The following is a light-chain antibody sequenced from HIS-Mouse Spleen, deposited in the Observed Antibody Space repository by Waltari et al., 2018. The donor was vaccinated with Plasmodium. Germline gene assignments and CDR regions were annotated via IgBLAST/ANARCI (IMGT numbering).Light chain of an antibody. CDR3: QAWDSSTVV. V-gene: IGLV3-1*01. Sequence: SYELTQPPSVSVSPGQTASITCSGDKLGDKYACWYQQKPGQSPVLVIYQDSKRPSGCPGRFSGSNAENTATLTISGTQAMDEADYYCQAWDSSTVVFGGGTKLTVL. CDR1: KLGDKY. CDR2: QDS. J-gene: IGLJ2*01.